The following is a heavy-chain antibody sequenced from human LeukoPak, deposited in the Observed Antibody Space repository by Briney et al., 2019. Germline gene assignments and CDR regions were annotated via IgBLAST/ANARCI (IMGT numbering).Heavy chain of an antibody. CDR2: ITINGGST. J-gene: IGHJ1*01. D-gene: IGHD3-22*01. CDR1: GITFSLYA. V-gene: IGHV3-64D*06. Sequence: PGAALLLCCSAAGITFSLYAMHSVRQATGRRMEYVSAITINGGSTYYADSVKGRFTISRDNFKNTLYLHMSTLRPEDTAVYYCAYSSGYYHWGQGTLVTVSS. CDR3: AYSSGYYH.